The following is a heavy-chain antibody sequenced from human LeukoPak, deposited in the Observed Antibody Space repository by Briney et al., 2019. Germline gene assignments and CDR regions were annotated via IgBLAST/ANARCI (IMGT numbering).Heavy chain of an antibody. CDR1: GFTFDDYG. CDR2: INWNGGST. CDR3: AREASYDSSGYQGSTYDAFDI. D-gene: IGHD3-22*01. Sequence: QPGGSLRLSCAASGFTFDDYGRSWVRQAPGKGLEWVSGINWNGGSTGYADSVKGRFTISRDNAKNSLYLQMNSLRAEDTALYYCAREASYDSSGYQGSTYDAFDIWGQGTMVTVSS. J-gene: IGHJ3*02. V-gene: IGHV3-20*04.